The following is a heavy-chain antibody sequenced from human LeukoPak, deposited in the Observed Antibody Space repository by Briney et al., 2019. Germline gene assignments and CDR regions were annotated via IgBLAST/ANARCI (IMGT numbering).Heavy chain of an antibody. CDR1: GFTFSSYG. V-gene: IGHV3-33*01. CDR2: IWYDGSNK. J-gene: IGHJ4*02. D-gene: IGHD5-12*01. Sequence: PGRSLRLSCAASGFTFSSYGMHRVRQAPGKGLEWVAVIWYDGSNKYYADSVNGRFTISRDNSKNTLYLQMNSLRAEDTAVYYCARGQGYSGYDYPLDYWGQGTLVTVSS. CDR3: ARGQGYSGYDYPLDY.